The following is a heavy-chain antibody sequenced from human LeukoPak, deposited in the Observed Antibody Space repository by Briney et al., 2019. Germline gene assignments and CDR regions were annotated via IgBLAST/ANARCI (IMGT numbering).Heavy chain of an antibody. CDR1: GGPISSGSYY. D-gene: IGHD3-16*01. V-gene: IGHV4-61*02. CDR3: AREDIGAGSGLWGYYYMDV. CDR2: IYTSGST. Sequence: SQTLSLTCTVSGGPISSGSYYWSWIRQPAGKGLEWIGRIYTSGSTNYNPSLKSRVTISVDTSKNQFSLKLSSVTAADTAVYYCAREDIGAGSGLWGYYYMDVWGKGTTVTDSS. J-gene: IGHJ6*03.